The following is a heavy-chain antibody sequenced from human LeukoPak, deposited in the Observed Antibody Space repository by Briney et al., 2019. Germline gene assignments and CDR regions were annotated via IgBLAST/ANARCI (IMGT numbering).Heavy chain of an antibody. J-gene: IGHJ4*02. Sequence: SETLSLTCTVSGGSISSYYWSWIRQPPGKGPEWIGYIYYSGSTNYNPSLKSRVTISVDTSKNQFSLKLSSVTAADTAVYYCAREGYSGFDYWGQGTLVTVSS. CDR2: IYYSGST. D-gene: IGHD5-12*01. CDR3: AREGYSGFDY. V-gene: IGHV4-59*01. CDR1: GGSISSYY.